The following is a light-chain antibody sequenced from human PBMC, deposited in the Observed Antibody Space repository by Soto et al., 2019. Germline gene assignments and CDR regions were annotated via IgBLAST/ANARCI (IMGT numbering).Light chain of an antibody. Sequence: QSVLTQPPSVSAAPGQRVTISCSGSSSNIGNNYVSWYQQLPGTAPKLLIYANNKRPSGIPGRFSGSKSGTSATLGITGLQTGDEADYYCGTWDGGLSVLFGGGTKVTVL. J-gene: IGLJ2*01. CDR2: ANN. CDR1: SSNIGNNY. V-gene: IGLV1-51*01. CDR3: GTWDGGLSVL.